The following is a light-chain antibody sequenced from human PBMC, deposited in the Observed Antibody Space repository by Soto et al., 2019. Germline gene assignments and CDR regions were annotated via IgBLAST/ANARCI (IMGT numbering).Light chain of an antibody. V-gene: IGKV3-20*01. CDR3: QQYGISPT. CDR2: DVS. J-gene: IGKJ1*01. Sequence: EIVLTQSPGTLSLSPGERATLSCRSSHSVSSNYLAWYQQKPGQAPRLLIYDVSSRATGIPDRFSGSGSGTDFTLNISRLEPVDFEVYYCQQYGISPTFGQGTKVEIK. CDR1: HSVSSNY.